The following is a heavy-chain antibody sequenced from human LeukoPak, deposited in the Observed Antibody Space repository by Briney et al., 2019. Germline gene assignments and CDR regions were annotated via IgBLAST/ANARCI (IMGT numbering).Heavy chain of an antibody. CDR1: GFTFSSYW. V-gene: IGHV3-7*03. D-gene: IGHD4-23*01. CDR2: IKQDGSEK. J-gene: IGHJ1*01. Sequence: GGSLRLSCAASGFTFSSYWMSWVRQAPGKGLEWVANIKQDGSEKYYVDSVKGRFTISRDNAKNSLYLQMNSLRAEDTAVYYCARGRTTVVTQEYFQHWGQGTLVTVSP. CDR3: ARGRTTVVTQEYFQH.